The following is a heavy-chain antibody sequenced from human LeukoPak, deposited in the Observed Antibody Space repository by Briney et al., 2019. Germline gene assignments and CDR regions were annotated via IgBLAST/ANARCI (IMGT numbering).Heavy chain of an antibody. D-gene: IGHD1-26*01. CDR2: INNSGNTI. Sequence: GGSLRLSCAASGXTFSTYEMNWVRQAPGKGLEWVSSINNSGNTIYYADSVKGRFTISRDNSKNSLYLQMNSLRAEDTAVYYCASGAQSDYWGQGTVVTVSS. CDR3: ASGAQSDY. J-gene: IGHJ4*02. CDR1: GXTFSTYE. V-gene: IGHV3-48*03.